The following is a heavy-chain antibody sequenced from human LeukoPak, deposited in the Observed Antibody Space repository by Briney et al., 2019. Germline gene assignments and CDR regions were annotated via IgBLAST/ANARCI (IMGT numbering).Heavy chain of an antibody. V-gene: IGHV3-30*02. D-gene: IGHD4-11*01. CDR1: GFTFSSYG. CDR3: AKDRPTYSYDAFDI. CDR2: TRYDASNK. J-gene: IGHJ3*02. Sequence: GGSLRLSCAASGFTFSSYGMHWVRQAPGKGLEWVAFTRYDASNKYYADSVKGRFTISRDNSKNTLYLQMNSLRAEDTAVYYCAKDRPTYSYDAFDIWGQGTMVTVSS.